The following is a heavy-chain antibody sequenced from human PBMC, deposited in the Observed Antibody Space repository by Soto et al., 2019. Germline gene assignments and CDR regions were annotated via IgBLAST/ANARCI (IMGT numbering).Heavy chain of an antibody. Sequence: PGESLKISCKGYGYSFTSYWIAWVRQMPGKGLEWMGIIYPGDSDTRYSPSFQGQVTISADKSISTAYLQWSSLEASDTAMYYCTRGWLAQYYFDYWGQGTPVTVSS. J-gene: IGHJ4*02. CDR1: GYSFTSYW. CDR2: IYPGDSDT. V-gene: IGHV5-51*01. CDR3: TRGWLAQYYFDY. D-gene: IGHD6-19*01.